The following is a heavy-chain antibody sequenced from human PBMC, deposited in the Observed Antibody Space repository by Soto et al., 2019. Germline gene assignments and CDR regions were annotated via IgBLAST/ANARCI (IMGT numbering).Heavy chain of an antibody. V-gene: IGHV3-74*01. CDR2: LRSDGSDT. CDR1: GFTFNTYW. Sequence: EEQLVASGGGLVEPGGSLRLSCAASGFTFNTYWMDWVRRAPGKGLVWVSRLRSDGSDTVYADSVKGRFTISRDNANHALYLQMTSLTSEDMAVYYCASGGYVNFGYALYVWGKWTTVIVSS. D-gene: IGHD1-26*01. J-gene: IGHJ6*04. CDR3: ASGGYVNFGYALYV.